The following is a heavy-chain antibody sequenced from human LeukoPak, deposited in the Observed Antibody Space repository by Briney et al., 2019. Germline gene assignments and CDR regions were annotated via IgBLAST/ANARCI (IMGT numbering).Heavy chain of an antibody. D-gene: IGHD3-3*01. Sequence: ASVKVSCKASGYTFTNYYMHWVRQAPGQGLEWMGVINPSGGTTTYPRKFQGRVTMTRDTSTSTVYMELSSLRSEDTAVYYCARDGSQDYDIWSGYYTDNYYHMDVWGKGTTVTVSS. CDR1: GYTFTNYY. CDR2: INPSGGTT. J-gene: IGHJ6*03. V-gene: IGHV1-46*01. CDR3: ARDGSQDYDIWSGYYTDNYYHMDV.